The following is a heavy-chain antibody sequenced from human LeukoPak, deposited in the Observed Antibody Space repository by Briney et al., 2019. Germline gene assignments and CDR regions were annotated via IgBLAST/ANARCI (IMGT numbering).Heavy chain of an antibody. V-gene: IGHV4-59*01. J-gene: IGHJ6*03. CDR3: ARAVLLWFGELQNYYYYYMDV. CDR2: IYYSGST. Sequence: SETLSLTCTVSGGSISSYYWSWIRQPPGKGLEWIGYIYYSGSTNYNPSLKSRVTISVDTSKNQFSPKLSSVIAEDTAVYYCARAVLLWFGELQNYYYYYMDVWGKGTTVTISS. D-gene: IGHD3-10*01. CDR1: GGSISSYY.